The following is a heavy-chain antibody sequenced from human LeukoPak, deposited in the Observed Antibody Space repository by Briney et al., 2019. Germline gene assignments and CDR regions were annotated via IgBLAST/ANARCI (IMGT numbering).Heavy chain of an antibody. CDR1: GFTFSNYW. CDR2: IKQDGSEK. CDR3: ARSGYSSGWSNYYYYGMDV. D-gene: IGHD6-19*01. Sequence: PGGSLRLSCAASGFTFSNYWMIWVRQAPAKGLEWVGNIKQDGSEKRYADSVRGRFSISRDNAKNSLYLQMNSLRAEDTAVYYCARSGYSSGWSNYYYYGMDVWGQGTTVTVSS. J-gene: IGHJ6*02. V-gene: IGHV3-7*02.